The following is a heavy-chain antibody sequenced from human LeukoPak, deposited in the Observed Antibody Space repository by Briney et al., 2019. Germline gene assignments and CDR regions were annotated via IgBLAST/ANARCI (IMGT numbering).Heavy chain of an antibody. J-gene: IGHJ3*02. CDR2: IYYSGST. V-gene: IGHV4-59*12. CDR3: ASSGNKPAFDI. D-gene: IGHD1-14*01. Sequence: SETLSLTCTVSGGSISSYYWSWIRQPPGKGLEWIGYIYYSGSTNYNPSLKSRVTMSVDTSKNQFSLKLSSVTAADTAVYYCASSGNKPAFDIWGQGTMVTVSS. CDR1: GGSISSYY.